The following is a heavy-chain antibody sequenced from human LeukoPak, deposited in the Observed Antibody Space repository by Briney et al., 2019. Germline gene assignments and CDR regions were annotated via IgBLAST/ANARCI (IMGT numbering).Heavy chain of an antibody. CDR3: ARGEYGSGSYHIDY. CDR2: ISSSGSTI. V-gene: IGHV3-48*03. D-gene: IGHD3-10*01. Sequence: GGSLRLSCAASGCTFSSYEMNWVREAPGKGLEWVSYISSSGSTIYYADSVKGRFTISRDNAKNSLYLQMNSLRAEDTAVYYCARGEYGSGSYHIDYWGQGTLVTVSS. CDR1: GCTFSSYE. J-gene: IGHJ4*02.